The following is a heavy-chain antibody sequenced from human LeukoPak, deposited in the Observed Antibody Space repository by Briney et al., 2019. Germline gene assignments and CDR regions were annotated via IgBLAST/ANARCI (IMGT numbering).Heavy chain of an antibody. CDR3: AKGYYYDSSGYFDY. V-gene: IGHV3-9*03. J-gene: IGHJ4*02. CDR1: GFTFDDYA. Sequence: GGSLRLSCAASGFTFDDYAMHWVRQAPGKGLEWVSGISWNSGSIGSVDSVKGRFTISRDNAKNSLYLQMNSLRAEDMALYYCAKGYYYDSSGYFDYWGQGTLVTVSS. CDR2: ISWNSGSI. D-gene: IGHD3-22*01.